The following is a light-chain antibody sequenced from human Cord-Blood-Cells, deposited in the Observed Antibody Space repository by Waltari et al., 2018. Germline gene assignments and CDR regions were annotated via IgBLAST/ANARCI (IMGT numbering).Light chain of an antibody. CDR3: QQYNSYST. CDR2: DAS. Sequence: DIQMTQSPSTLSASVGDRVTITCRASQSSSSWLAWYQQKPGKAPKLLIYDASSLESGVPSRFSGIGSGTEFTLTISSLQPDDFATDYCQQYNSYSTFGQGTKVEIK. CDR1: QSSSSW. J-gene: IGKJ1*01. V-gene: IGKV1-5*01.